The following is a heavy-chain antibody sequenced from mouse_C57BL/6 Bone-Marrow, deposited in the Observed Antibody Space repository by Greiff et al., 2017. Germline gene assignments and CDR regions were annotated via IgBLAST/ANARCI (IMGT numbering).Heavy chain of an antibody. V-gene: IGHV1-50*01. CDR3: ARDGYYPCFAY. CDR2: IDPSDSYT. D-gene: IGHD2-3*01. Sequence: QVQLQQPGAELVKPGASVKLSCKASGYTFTSYWMQWVKQRPGQGLEWIGEIDPSDSYTNYNQKFKGKATLTVDTSSSTAYMQLSSLTSEDSAVYDCARDGYYPCFAYWGQGTLVTVSA. CDR1: GYTFTSYW. J-gene: IGHJ3*01.